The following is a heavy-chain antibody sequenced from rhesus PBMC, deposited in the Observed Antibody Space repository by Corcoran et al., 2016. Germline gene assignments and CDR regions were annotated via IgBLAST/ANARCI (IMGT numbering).Heavy chain of an antibody. J-gene: IGHJ4*01. Sequence: QVQLQESGPGLVKPSETLSLTCAVPGGSISSSYYYWSWIRQAPGKGLGWIGYLSYRATTSYNPSLRGQVTISRDTSNIQFSLKLSSVTAADTAVYYCASLYSGYSHYFDYWGQGVLVTVSS. CDR3: ASLYSGYSHYFDY. CDR2: LSYRATT. V-gene: IGHV4-122*02. CDR1: GGSISSSYYY. D-gene: IGHD5-24*01.